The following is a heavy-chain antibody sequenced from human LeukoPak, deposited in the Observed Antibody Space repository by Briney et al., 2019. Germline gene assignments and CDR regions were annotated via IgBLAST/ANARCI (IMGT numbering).Heavy chain of an antibody. CDR2: MNPNSGNT. CDR1: GYTFTSYD. V-gene: IGHV1-8*01. CDR3: ATALLGPAATNDY. J-gene: IGHJ4*02. Sequence: GASVKVSCKASGYTFTSYDINWVRQATGQGFEWMGWMNPNSGNTGYAQKFQGRVTMTKNTSISTAYMELSSLRSEDTAVYYCATALLGPAATNDYWGQGTLVTVSS. D-gene: IGHD2-2*01.